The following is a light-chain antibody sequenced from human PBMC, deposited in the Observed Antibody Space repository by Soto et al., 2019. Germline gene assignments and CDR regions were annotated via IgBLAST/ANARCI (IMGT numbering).Light chain of an antibody. CDR3: TSYAAGKNVV. J-gene: IGLJ2*01. CDR2: EVN. Sequence: QSALTQPPSASGSLGQSVTISATGPSSNVGNYNYVSWYQQYPGKAPKLMIYEVNKRPSGVPDRFSGSKSGNTASLTVSGLQAEDEADYYCTSYAAGKNVVFGGGTKLTVL. V-gene: IGLV2-8*01. CDR1: SSNVGNYNY.